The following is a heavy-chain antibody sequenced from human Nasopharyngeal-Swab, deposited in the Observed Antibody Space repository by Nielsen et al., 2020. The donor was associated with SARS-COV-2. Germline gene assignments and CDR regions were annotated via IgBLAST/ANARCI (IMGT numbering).Heavy chain of an antibody. V-gene: IGHV3-33*01. Sequence: GESLKTSCAASGFTFSSYGMHWVRQAPGKGLEWVAVIWYDGSNKYYADSVKGRFTISRDNSKNTLYLQMNSLRAEDTAVYYCARGRMGGLGYCSSTSCPRYYYYYMDVWGKGTTVTVSS. CDR1: GFTFSSYG. CDR3: ARGRMGGLGYCSSTSCPRYYYYYMDV. J-gene: IGHJ6*03. CDR2: IWYDGSNK. D-gene: IGHD2-2*01.